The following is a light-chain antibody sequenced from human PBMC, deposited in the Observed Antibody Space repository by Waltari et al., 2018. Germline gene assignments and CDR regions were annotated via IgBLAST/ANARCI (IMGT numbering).Light chain of an antibody. V-gene: IGLV4-69*01. CDR3: QTWGTGIQV. J-gene: IGLJ3*02. CDR2: LNSDGSH. Sequence: QLVLTQSPSASASLGASVKLTCTLSSGHSSSAIPWHPQQPGKGPRYLMKLNSDGSHSKGDGIPDRFSGSSSGAERYLTISSLQSEDEADYYCQTWGTGIQVFGGGTKLTVL. CDR1: SGHSSSA.